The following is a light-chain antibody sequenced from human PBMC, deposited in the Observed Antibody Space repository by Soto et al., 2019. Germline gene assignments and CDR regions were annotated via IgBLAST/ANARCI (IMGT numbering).Light chain of an antibody. V-gene: IGKV1-33*01. Sequence: DLQMTQSPSSLSASIGDNVSMTCQASQDITNYLNWYQQKAGKPPKLLIYDAFNLEEGVPSRFSGSGSGTDFTLNITSLRPEDLGTYYCQQAASLPQTFGPGTTVDVK. CDR3: QQAASLPQT. CDR2: DAF. CDR1: QDITNY. J-gene: IGKJ3*01.